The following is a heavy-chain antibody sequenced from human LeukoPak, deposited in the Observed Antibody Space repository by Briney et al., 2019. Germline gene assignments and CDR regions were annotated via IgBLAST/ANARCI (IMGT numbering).Heavy chain of an antibody. CDR3: ARPAGYSGYDLIH. CDR1: GYTFSSYG. J-gene: IGHJ4*02. D-gene: IGHD5-12*01. CDR2: ISTYSGNT. V-gene: IGHV1-18*01. Sequence: GASVKVSCKASGYTFSSYGITWVRQAPGQGLKWMGWISTYSGNTDYAQGLQGRVTMTRDTSMSTAYMELRSLRSDDTAVYYCARPAGYSGYDLIHWGQGTLVTVSS.